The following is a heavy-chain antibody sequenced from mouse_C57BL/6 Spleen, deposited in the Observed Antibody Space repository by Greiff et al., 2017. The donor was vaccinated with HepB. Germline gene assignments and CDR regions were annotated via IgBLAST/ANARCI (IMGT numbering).Heavy chain of an antibody. J-gene: IGHJ2*01. CDR1: GFTFSSYG. V-gene: IGHV5-6*01. Sequence: EVHLVESGGDLVKPGGSLKLSCAASGFTFSSYGMSWVRQTPDKRLEWVATISSGGSYTYYPDSVKGRFTISSDNAKNTLYLQMSSLQSEDTAMYYCAIHEDGGLDYWGQGTTLTVSS. CDR3: AIHEDGGLDY. D-gene: IGHD2-3*01. CDR2: ISSGGSYT.